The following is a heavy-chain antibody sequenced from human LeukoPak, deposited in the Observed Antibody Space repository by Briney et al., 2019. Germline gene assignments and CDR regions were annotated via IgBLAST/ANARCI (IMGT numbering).Heavy chain of an antibody. V-gene: IGHV3-66*01. CDR1: GFTFGDYA. Sequence: GSLRLSCTASGFTFGDYAMSWVRQAPGKGLEWVSVIYSGGSTYYADSVKGRFTISRDNSKNTLYLQMNSLRAEDTAVYYCARDTVYYGSAQNFDYWGQGTLVTVSS. D-gene: IGHD3-10*01. J-gene: IGHJ4*02. CDR2: IYSGGST. CDR3: ARDTVYYGSAQNFDY.